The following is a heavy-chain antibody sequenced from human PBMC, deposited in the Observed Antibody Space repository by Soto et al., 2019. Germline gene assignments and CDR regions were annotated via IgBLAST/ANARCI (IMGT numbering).Heavy chain of an antibody. V-gene: IGHV4-4*02. CDR3: ARGHYDFWSGYRY. J-gene: IGHJ4*02. Sequence: SETLSLTCAVSGGSISSSNWWSWVRQPPGKGLEWIGEIYHSGSTNYNPSLKSRVTISVDKYKDQFSLKLSSVTAADTAVYYCARGHYDFWSGYRYSGQGTLVTVSS. CDR1: GGSISSSNW. D-gene: IGHD3-3*01. CDR2: IYHSGST.